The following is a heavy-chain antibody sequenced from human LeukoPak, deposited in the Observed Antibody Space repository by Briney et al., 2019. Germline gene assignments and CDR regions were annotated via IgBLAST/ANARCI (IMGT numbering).Heavy chain of an antibody. Sequence: SETLSLTCAVYGGSFSGYYWSWIRQPPGKGLEWIGEINHSGSTNYDPSLKSRVTISVDTSKHQFSLKLSSVTAADTSVYYCARGTGWDCSSTSCYPWYFDLWGRGTLVTVSS. CDR1: GGSFSGYY. J-gene: IGHJ2*01. CDR2: INHSGST. D-gene: IGHD2-2*01. V-gene: IGHV4-34*01. CDR3: ARGTGWDCSSTSCYPWYFDL.